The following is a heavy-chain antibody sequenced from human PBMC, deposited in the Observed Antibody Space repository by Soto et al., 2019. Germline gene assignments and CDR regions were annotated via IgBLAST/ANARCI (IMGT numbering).Heavy chain of an antibody. Sequence: EVQLVESGGGLVQPGGSLRLSCAASGFTFSSYAMHWVRQAPGKGLEYVSAISSNGGSTYYANSVKGRFTISRENSKNPLYLQMGSMRAEEMAVYYCARQGREVSSYYFAYWGQGTLFTVSS. CDR3: ARQGREVSSYYFAY. CDR2: ISSNGGST. CDR1: GFTFSSYA. J-gene: IGHJ4*02. V-gene: IGHV3-64*01. D-gene: IGHD3-16*02.